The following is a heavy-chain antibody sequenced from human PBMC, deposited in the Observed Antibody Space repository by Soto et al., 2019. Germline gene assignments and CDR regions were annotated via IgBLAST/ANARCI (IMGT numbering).Heavy chain of an antibody. V-gene: IGHV1-2*04. CDR2: INPNSGGT. J-gene: IGHJ6*02. D-gene: IGHD6-13*01. CDR3: AREVRTENLAAAGTLRPLPGYYGMDV. Sequence: ASVKVSCKASGYTFTGYYMHWVRQAPGQGLEWMGWINPNSGGTNYAQKFQGWVTMTRDTSISTAYMELSRLRSDDTAMYYCAREVRTENLAAAGTLRPLPGYYGMDVWGQGTTVTVSS. CDR1: GYTFTGYY.